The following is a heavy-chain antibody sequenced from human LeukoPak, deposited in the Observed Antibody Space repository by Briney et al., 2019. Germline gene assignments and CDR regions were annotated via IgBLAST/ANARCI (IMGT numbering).Heavy chain of an antibody. CDR2: ISGSGGST. CDR3: AKASPYSSSSYYFDY. J-gene: IGHJ4*02. CDR1: GFTFSSYW. Sequence: TGGSLRLSCAASGFTFSSYWMSWVRQAPGKGLEWVSAISGSGGSTYYADSVKGRFTISRDNSKNTLYLQMNSLRAEDTAVYYCAKASPYSSSSYYFDYWGQGTLVTVSS. V-gene: IGHV3-23*01. D-gene: IGHD6-13*01.